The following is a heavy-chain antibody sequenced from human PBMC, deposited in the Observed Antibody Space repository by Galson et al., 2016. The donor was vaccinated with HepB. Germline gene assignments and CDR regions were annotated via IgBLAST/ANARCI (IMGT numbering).Heavy chain of an antibody. CDR1: GFTVHSYT. V-gene: IGHV3-23*01. Sequence: SLRLSCAASGFTVHSYTMGWVRQAPGKGLQWVSDITPAGDATYYAEPVTGRFTISRDNSRNTLYLQMNSLRVEDTAVYYCAKAKLVVGSAYEYWSQGTLVTVSS. CDR2: ITPAGDAT. D-gene: IGHD2-21*01. CDR3: AKAKLVVGSAYEY. J-gene: IGHJ4*02.